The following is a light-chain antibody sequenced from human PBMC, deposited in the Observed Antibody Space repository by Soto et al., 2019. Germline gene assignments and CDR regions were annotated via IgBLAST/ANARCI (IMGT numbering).Light chain of an antibody. CDR2: GAS. CDR1: QSISNN. Sequence: EIVMTQSPATLSVSPGERATRSCRASQSISNNLAWYQQQPGQTPRLLIYGASTTATGIPARFSGSGTGTEFTLTISSLQSEDFAVYYCLHYYEWPRWTFGQGTKVDIK. J-gene: IGKJ1*01. CDR3: LHYYEWPRWT. V-gene: IGKV3-15*01.